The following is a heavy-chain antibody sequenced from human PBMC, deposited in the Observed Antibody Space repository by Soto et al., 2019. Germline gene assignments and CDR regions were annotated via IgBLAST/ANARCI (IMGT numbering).Heavy chain of an antibody. J-gene: IGHJ5*02. CDR2: INSDGSST. D-gene: IGHD3-9*01. CDR3: ARDGAASYDTLTGYYNKWFDP. Sequence: GGSLRLSCAASGFTFSSYWMHWVRQAPGKGLVWVSRINSDGSSTSYADSVKGRFTISRDNSKNTLYLQMNSLRAEDTAVFYCARDGAASYDTLTGYYNKWFDPWGQGTLVTVSS. CDR1: GFTFSSYW. V-gene: IGHV3-74*01.